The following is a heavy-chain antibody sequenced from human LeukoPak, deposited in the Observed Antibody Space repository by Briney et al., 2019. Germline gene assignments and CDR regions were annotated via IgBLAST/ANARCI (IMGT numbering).Heavy chain of an antibody. V-gene: IGHV3-30*02. CDR1: EFTFSNNW. CDR2: IRYDGSNK. Sequence: GGSLRLSCAASEFTFSNNWMSWVRQAPGKGLEWVAFIRYDGSNKYYADSVKGRFTISRDNSRNTLYLQMNSLRAEDTAVYYCAKPHFDYWGQGALVTVSS. CDR3: AKPHFDY. J-gene: IGHJ4*02.